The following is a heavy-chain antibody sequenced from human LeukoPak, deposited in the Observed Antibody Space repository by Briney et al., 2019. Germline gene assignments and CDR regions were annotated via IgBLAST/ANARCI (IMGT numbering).Heavy chain of an antibody. D-gene: IGHD4-17*01. CDR2: IKQDGSEK. Sequence: PGGSLRLSGAGSGFIFSTHWMIWLRQAPGKGLEWVANIKQDGSEKYYVDSVKGRFTISRDNTKSSMYLEMNSLRAEDTAVYYCVRYRDGEYDFWGQGTLVTVSS. J-gene: IGHJ4*02. CDR1: GFIFSTHW. V-gene: IGHV3-7*01. CDR3: VRYRDGEYDF.